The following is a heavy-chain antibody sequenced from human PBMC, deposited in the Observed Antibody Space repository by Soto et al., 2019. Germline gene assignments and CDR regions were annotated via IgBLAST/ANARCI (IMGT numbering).Heavy chain of an antibody. Sequence: GASVKVSFKASGYTFTSYDINWVRQATGQGLEWMGWMNPNSGNTGYAQKFQGRVTMTRNTSISTAYMELSSLRSEDTAVYYCARGLRGELRRRRAFDIWGQGTMVTVSS. V-gene: IGHV1-8*01. J-gene: IGHJ3*02. CDR3: ARGLRGELRRRRAFDI. CDR2: MNPNSGNT. CDR1: GYTFTSYD. D-gene: IGHD1-26*01.